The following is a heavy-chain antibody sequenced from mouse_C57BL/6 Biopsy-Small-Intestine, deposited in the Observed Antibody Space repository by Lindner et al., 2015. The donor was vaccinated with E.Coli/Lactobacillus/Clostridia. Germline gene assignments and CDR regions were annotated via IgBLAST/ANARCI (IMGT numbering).Heavy chain of an antibody. D-gene: IGHD2-4*01. CDR2: IYPGGGYT. Sequence: LQESGGEVVRPGTSVKMSCKASGYTFSDYWIGWAKQRPGHGLEWIGDIYPGGGYTNYSEKFKGKATLTADKSSSKAYMQFSSLTSEDSAIYYCARFSDYDGEYFDYWGQGTTLIVSS. CDR1: GYTFSDYW. CDR3: ARFSDYDGEYFDY. J-gene: IGHJ2*01. V-gene: IGHV1-63*01.